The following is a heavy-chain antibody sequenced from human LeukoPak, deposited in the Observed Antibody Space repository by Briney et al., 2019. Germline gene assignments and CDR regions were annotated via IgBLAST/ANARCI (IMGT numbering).Heavy chain of an antibody. CDR1: GFTFSSYG. D-gene: IGHD6-6*01. V-gene: IGHV3-30*18. CDR2: ISYDGSNK. CDR3: AKGDLRAARPRYFDY. Sequence: GGSLRLSCAASGFTFSSYGMHWVRQAPGKGLEWVAVISYDGSNKYYADSVKGRFTISRDNSKNTLYLQMNSLRAEDTAVYYCAKGDLRAARPRYFDYWGQGTLVTVSS. J-gene: IGHJ4*02.